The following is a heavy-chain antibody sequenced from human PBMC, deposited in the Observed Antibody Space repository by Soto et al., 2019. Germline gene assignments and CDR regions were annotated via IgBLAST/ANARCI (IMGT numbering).Heavy chain of an antibody. J-gene: IGHJ5*02. CDR2: IYYSGST. D-gene: IGHD6-13*01. Sequence: QVQLQESGPGLVKPSETLSLPCSVSVGSISSYYWCWLRQPPGKGLEWIGYIYYSGSTTYNPSLTSRVTISVDTSKNQFSLKLSSVTAADTAMYYCARDGAAAGDGNWFDPWGQGTLVTVSS. CDR3: ARDGAAAGDGNWFDP. CDR1: VGSISSYY. V-gene: IGHV4-59*01.